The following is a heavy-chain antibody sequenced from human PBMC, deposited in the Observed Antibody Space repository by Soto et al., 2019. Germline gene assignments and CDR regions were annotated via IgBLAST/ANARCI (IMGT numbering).Heavy chain of an antibody. CDR1: GGTFSNSA. CDR3: ARDKDRLQIGGNYNYMLDV. Sequence: QVQLEQSGAEVKKPGSSVKVSCKASGGTFSNSAISWVRQAPGQGLEWLGGIMPIFRTPDYAQKFHGRVNTRAEQSPSTAYMELSGLRSDDPAVYYCARDKDRLQIGGNYNYMLDVWGQGPTVTVSS. D-gene: IGHD1-26*01. V-gene: IGHV1-69*12. CDR2: IMPIFRTP. J-gene: IGHJ6*02.